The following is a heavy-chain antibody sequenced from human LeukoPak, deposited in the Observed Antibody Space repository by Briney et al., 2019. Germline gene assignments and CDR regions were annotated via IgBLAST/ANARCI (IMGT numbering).Heavy chain of an antibody. D-gene: IGHD3-10*01. CDR1: GFTFGVYA. V-gene: IGHV3-49*04. J-gene: IGHJ3*02. CDR2: IRSKAYGGTT. Sequence: GGSLRLSCRACGFTFGVYAMSWVRRAPGKGLEGVGFIRSKAYGGTTEYAASVKGRFTISRHDPKNIAYLQMNSLKTEDTAVYYCTRGGLWFGDPNGAFDIGGQGTMVTVSS. CDR3: TRGGLWFGDPNGAFDI.